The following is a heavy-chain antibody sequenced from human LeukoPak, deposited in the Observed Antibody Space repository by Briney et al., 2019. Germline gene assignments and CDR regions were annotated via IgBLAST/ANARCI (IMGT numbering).Heavy chain of an antibody. CDR2: IIPILGIA. D-gene: IGHD3-22*01. Sequence: GASVKVSCKASGYTFTSSGISWVRQAPGQGLEWMGRIIPILGIANYAQKFQGRVTITADKSTSTAYMELSSLRSEDTAVYYCARDPKDYDSSGYYPYWGQGTLVTVSS. CDR1: GYTFTSSG. V-gene: IGHV1-69*04. CDR3: ARDPKDYDSSGYYPY. J-gene: IGHJ4*02.